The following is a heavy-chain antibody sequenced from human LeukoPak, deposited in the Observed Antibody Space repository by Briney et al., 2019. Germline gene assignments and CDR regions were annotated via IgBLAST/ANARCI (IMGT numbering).Heavy chain of an antibody. J-gene: IGHJ4*02. CDR3: AKVRYDYVWGSYIEVDY. CDR2: ISGSGGST. V-gene: IGHV3-23*01. Sequence: GGSLRLSCAASGFTFSSYAMSWVRQAPGKGLEWVSAISGSGGSTYYADSVKGRFTISRDNSKNTLYLQMNSLRAEDTAVYYCAKVRYDYVWGSYIEVDYWGQGTLVTVSS. D-gene: IGHD3-16*01. CDR1: GFTFSSYA.